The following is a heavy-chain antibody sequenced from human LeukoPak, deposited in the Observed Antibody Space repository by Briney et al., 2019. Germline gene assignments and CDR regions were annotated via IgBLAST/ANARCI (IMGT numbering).Heavy chain of an antibody. V-gene: IGHV3-23*01. CDR3: AKGLSAAGDYYFDY. Sequence: QSGGSLRLPCAASGFTFSNYAMSWVRQAPGKGLEWLSTISGSGGSTYYADSVKGRFTISRDNSKNTVYLQMKSLRVEATAVYYCAKGLSAAGDYYFDYWGQGALVTVSS. CDR2: ISGSGGST. CDR1: GFTFSNYA. J-gene: IGHJ4*02. D-gene: IGHD2-21*01.